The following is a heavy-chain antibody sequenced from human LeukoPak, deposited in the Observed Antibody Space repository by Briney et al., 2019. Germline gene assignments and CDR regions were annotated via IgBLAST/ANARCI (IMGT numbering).Heavy chain of an antibody. CDR1: GDTLGIYGFTFTSYA. CDR2: IIPIYGRA. J-gene: IGHJ3*02. V-gene: IGHV1-69*13. D-gene: IGHD2/OR15-2a*01. Sequence: SVKVSCKASGDTLGIYGFTFTSYAISWVRQAPGQGLEWMGGIIPIYGRANYPQKFQGRVTMTADESTRTVTMQLSSLRSEDTAVYYCAGFFYDNTNDAFDIWGQGTVVTVS. CDR3: AGFFYDNTNDAFDI.